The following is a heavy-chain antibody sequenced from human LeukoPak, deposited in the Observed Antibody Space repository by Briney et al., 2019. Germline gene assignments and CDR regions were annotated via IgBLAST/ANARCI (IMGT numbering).Heavy chain of an antibody. V-gene: IGHV3-23*01. Sequence: TGGSLRLSCAASGFTFSSYAVSWVRQAPGKGLEWVSAISGSGGSTYYADSVKGRFTISRDNSKNTLYLQMNSLRAEDTAVYYCAKTGPKKLGYCSSTSCYYYWGQGTLVTVSS. D-gene: IGHD2-2*01. J-gene: IGHJ4*02. CDR1: GFTFSSYA. CDR3: AKTGPKKLGYCSSTSCYYY. CDR2: ISGSGGST.